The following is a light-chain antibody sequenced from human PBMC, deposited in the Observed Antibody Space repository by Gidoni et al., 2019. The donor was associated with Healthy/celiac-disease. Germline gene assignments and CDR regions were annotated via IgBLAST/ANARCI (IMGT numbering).Light chain of an antibody. Sequence: DIQMTQSPSTLSASVGDRVTLTCRASQSISSWLAWYQQKPGKAPKLLLYNASSLESGVPSRFSGSGSGTEFTLTISSLQPDDFATYYCQQYNSYSPWTFXXXTKVEIK. CDR3: QQYNSYSPWT. CDR2: NAS. V-gene: IGKV1-5*03. CDR1: QSISSW. J-gene: IGKJ1*01.